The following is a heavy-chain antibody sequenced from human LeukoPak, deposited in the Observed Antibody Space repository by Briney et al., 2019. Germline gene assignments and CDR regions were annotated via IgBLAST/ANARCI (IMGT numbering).Heavy chain of an antibody. Sequence: ASVKVSCKASGYTFTRYYMHWVRRAPGQGLEWMGWINPNTGVTNYAQKFQGRVTLTRDTSIITAYMELTRLRSDDTAVYYCARDRTTVTTGYYGMDVWGQGTTVTVSS. V-gene: IGHV1-2*02. J-gene: IGHJ6*02. CDR3: ARDRTTVTTGYYGMDV. D-gene: IGHD4-17*01. CDR1: GYTFTRYY. CDR2: INPNTGVT.